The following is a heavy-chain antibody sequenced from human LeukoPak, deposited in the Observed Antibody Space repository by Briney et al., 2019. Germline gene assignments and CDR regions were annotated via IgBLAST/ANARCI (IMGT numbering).Heavy chain of an antibody. CDR1: GFTFRGYW. V-gene: IGHV3-74*01. J-gene: IGHJ4*02. Sequence: GGSLRLSCAASGFTFRGYWMHWVRQAPGKGLEWVSRVIRDGSFTNYADSVKGRFTISRDNAKNTLYLQMSSLRAEDTAVYFCVRDGDDFNFDYWGQGSLVTVSS. CDR3: VRDGDDFNFDY. CDR2: VIRDGSFT. D-gene: IGHD5-24*01.